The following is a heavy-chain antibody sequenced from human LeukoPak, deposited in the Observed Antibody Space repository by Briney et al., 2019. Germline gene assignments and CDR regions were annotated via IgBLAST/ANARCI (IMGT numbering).Heavy chain of an antibody. V-gene: IGHV1-46*01. CDR1: GYTFTSYY. CDR2: FNPSGGGT. Sequence: ASVKVSCKASGYTFTSYYMHWVRQAPGQGLEWMGMFNPSGGGTTYAQKFQGRVTMTRDTSTSTVYMELSSPRSEDTAVYYCARGRFVLDYYRFDYWGQGTLVTVSS. J-gene: IGHJ4*02. CDR3: ARGRFVLDYYRFDY. D-gene: IGHD3-22*01.